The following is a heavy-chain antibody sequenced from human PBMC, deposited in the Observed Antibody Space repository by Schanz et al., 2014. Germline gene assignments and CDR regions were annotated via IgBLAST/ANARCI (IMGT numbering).Heavy chain of an antibody. CDR1: GFTFSSYA. V-gene: IGHV3-30-3*01. D-gene: IGHD3-10*01. CDR2: ISYDGSNK. J-gene: IGHJ4*02. CDR3: ARANYRRKINFDY. Sequence: VQLLESGGGLVQPGRSLRLSCAASGFTFSSYAMHWVRQAPGKGLEWVAVISYDGSNKYYADSVKGRFTMSRDNSKNTLYLQMNSLRAEDTAVYYCARANYRRKINFDYWGRGTLVTVSS.